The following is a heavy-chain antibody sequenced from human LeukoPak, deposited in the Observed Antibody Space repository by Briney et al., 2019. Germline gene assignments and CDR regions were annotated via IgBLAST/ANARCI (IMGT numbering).Heavy chain of an antibody. CDR1: GITCSNYA. Sequence: GSLRLSCVASGITCSNYAVSWVRQAAEEGLEWVSVISGSAHKIRYADSVKGRFTISRDNSENIVYLQMNNLRVEDTAVYYCAGRPTGYSSGYIHWGQGTLVTVSS. CDR3: AGRPTGYSSGYIH. J-gene: IGHJ4*02. CDR2: ISGSAHKI. V-gene: IGHV3-23*01. D-gene: IGHD5-18*01.